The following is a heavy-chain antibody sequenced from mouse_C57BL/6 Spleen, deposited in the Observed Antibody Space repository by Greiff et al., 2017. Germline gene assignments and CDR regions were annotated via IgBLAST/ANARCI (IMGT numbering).Heavy chain of an antibody. V-gene: IGHV1-54*01. CDR2: INPGSGGT. CDR1: GYAFTNYL. Sequence: QVQLQQSGAELVRPGTSVKVSCKASGYAFTNYLIEWVKQRPGQGLEWIGVINPGSGGTNYNEKFKGKATLTADKSSSTAYMQLSSLTSEDSAVYFCARNYGSSYYYAMDYWGQGTTLTVAS. CDR3: ARNYGSSYYYAMDY. D-gene: IGHD1-1*01. J-gene: IGHJ2*01.